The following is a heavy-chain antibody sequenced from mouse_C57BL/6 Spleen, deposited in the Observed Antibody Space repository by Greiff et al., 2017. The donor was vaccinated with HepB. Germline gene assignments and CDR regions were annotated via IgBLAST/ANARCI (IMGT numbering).Heavy chain of an antibody. Sequence: VQLQQSGAELVRPGASVKLSCTASGFNIKDDYMHWVKQRPEQGLEWIGWIDPENGDTEYDSKFQGKATITADTSSNTAYLPLSSLASEDTAVYYCTTSGSYWGQGTMVTVSA. CDR1: GFNIKDDY. CDR2: IDPENGDT. CDR3: TTSGSY. V-gene: IGHV14-4*01. D-gene: IGHD3-1*01. J-gene: IGHJ3*01.